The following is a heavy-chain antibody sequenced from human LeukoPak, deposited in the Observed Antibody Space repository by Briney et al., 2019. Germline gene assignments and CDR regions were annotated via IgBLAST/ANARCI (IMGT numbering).Heavy chain of an antibody. CDR2: IYYSGRT. CDR3: ARDSDTWYFDL. CDR1: GGSITSYY. Sequence: SETLSLTCSVSGGSITSYYWSWIRQPPGQGLEWIGYIYYSGRTDYNPSLKSRVTISVDTSKNHFFLKVSSVTAADTAVYYCARDSDTWYFDLWGRGTLVTVSS. V-gene: IGHV4-59*01. J-gene: IGHJ2*01. D-gene: IGHD1-26*01.